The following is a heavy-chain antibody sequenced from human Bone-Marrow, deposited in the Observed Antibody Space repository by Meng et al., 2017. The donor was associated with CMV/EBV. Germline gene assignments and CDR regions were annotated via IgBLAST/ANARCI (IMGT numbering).Heavy chain of an antibody. V-gene: IGHV3-30-3*01. CDR3: ARDIGSTSSFFDY. CDR1: GFTFSSYA. CDR2: ISNDGSNK. J-gene: IGHJ4*02. D-gene: IGHD2-2*01. Sequence: LSLTCSASGFTFSSYAMHWVRQAPGKGPEWVAVISNDGSNKYYADSVKGRFTISRDNSTKTLYLQKNSLRAEDTAVYYCARDIGSTSSFFDYWGQGTRVTASS.